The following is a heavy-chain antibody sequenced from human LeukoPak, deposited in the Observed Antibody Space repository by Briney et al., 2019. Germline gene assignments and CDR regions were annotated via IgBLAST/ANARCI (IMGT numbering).Heavy chain of an antibody. D-gene: IGHD4-23*01. J-gene: IGHJ4*02. Sequence: PSETLSLTCAVSGYSISSGYYWGWIRQPPGKGLEWIGSIYHSGSTYYNPSLKSRVTISVDTSKNQFSLKLSSLTAADTAVYYCARRTTVVTKSFDYWGQGTLVTVSS. CDR2: IYHSGST. CDR3: ARRTTVVTKSFDY. V-gene: IGHV4-38-2*01. CDR1: GYSISSGYY.